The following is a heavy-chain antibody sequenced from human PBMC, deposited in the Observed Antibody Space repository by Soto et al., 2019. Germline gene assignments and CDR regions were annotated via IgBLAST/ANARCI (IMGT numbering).Heavy chain of an antibody. J-gene: IGHJ4*02. D-gene: IGHD1-26*01. CDR2: IYYSGST. V-gene: IGHV4-31*03. CDR1: GVSISSGGYY. CDR3: AREGGIVGATAADY. Sequence: QVQLQELGPGLVKPSQTLSLTCTVSGVSISSGGYYWSWIRQHPGKGLEWIGYIYYSGSTYYNPSLKSRVTISVDTSKNQFSLKLSSVTAAATAVYYCAREGGIVGATAADYWGQGTLVTVSS.